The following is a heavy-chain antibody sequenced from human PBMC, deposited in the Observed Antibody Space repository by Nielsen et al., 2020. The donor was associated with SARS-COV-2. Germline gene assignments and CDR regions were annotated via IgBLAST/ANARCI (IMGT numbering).Heavy chain of an antibody. J-gene: IGHJ4*02. V-gene: IGHV3-23*01. CDR1: GFTFSSYA. CDR2: ISGSGGST. CDR3: AKDPEDIVVVPAAINYFDN. D-gene: IGHD2-2*01. Sequence: GESLKISCAASGFTFSSYAMSWVRQAPGKGLEWVSAISGSGGSTYYADSVKGRFTISRDNSKNTLYLQMNSLRAEDTAVYYCAKDPEDIVVVPAAINYFDNWGQGTLVTVSS.